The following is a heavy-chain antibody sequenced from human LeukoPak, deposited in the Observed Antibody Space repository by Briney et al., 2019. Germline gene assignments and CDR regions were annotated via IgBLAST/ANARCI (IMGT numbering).Heavy chain of an antibody. Sequence: GGSLRLSCATSGFTFTSYWKTWVRQAPGKGLEWVANIRTDGGATYYVDSVKGRFTISRDNAKNSVYLQMNSLRAEDTAVYYCTVNRVAAAGDDWGQGTLVTVSS. CDR2: IRTDGGAT. CDR3: TVNRVAAAGDD. V-gene: IGHV3-7*01. D-gene: IGHD6-13*01. CDR1: GFTFTSYW. J-gene: IGHJ1*01.